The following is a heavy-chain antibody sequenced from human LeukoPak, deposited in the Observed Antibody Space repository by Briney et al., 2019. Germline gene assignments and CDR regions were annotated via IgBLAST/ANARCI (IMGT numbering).Heavy chain of an antibody. Sequence: SETLSLTCTVSGGSIINYYWSWIRQPPGKGLEWIGYIYYSGSTNYNPSLKSRVTMSVDTSKNQFSLKLTPVTAADTAIYYCARLEKFYDSVTHYLDYWGQGILVTVSS. CDR3: ARLEKFYDSVTHYLDY. D-gene: IGHD3-22*01. CDR2: IYYSGST. V-gene: IGHV4-59*01. CDR1: GGSIINYY. J-gene: IGHJ4*01.